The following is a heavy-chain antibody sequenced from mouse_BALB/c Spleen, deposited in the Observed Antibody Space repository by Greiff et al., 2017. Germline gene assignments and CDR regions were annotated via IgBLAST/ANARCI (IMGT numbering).Heavy chain of an antibody. CDR2: INPSNGRT. CDR3: ARPYYYGSSPFDY. Sequence: QVQLQQPGAELVKPGASVKLSCKASGYTFTSYWMHWVKQRPGQGLEWIGEINPSNGRTNYNEKFKSKATLTVDKSSSTAYMQLSSLTSEDSAVYYCARPYYYGSSPFDYWGQGTTLTVSS. CDR1: GYTFTSYW. D-gene: IGHD1-1*01. J-gene: IGHJ2*01. V-gene: IGHV1S81*02.